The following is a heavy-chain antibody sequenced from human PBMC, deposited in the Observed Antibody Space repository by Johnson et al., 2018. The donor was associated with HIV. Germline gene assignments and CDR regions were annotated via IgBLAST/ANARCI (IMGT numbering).Heavy chain of an antibody. CDR2: IRYDGSNK. CDR1: GFTFSSYG. CDR3: ARDAPDSGSYHAFDI. D-gene: IGHD1-26*01. V-gene: IGHV3-30*02. J-gene: IGHJ3*02. Sequence: QMQLVEFGGGVVQPGGSLRLSCAASGFTFSSYGMHWVRQAPGKGLEWVAFIRYDGSNKYYADSVKGRFSISRDNPKNTLYLQMNSLRAEDTAVYYCARDAPDSGSYHAFDIWGQGTIVTVSS.